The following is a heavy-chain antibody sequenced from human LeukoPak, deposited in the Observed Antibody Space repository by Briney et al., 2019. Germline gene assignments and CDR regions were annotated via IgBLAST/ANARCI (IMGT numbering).Heavy chain of an antibody. CDR2: INPSGGST. Sequence: ASVKVSCKASGYTFTSYYMHWVRQAPGQGLEWMGIINPSGGSTSYAQKFQSRVTMTRDTSTSTVYMELSSLRSEDTAVYYCARENSGYDVFDYWGQGTLVTVSS. CDR1: GYTFTSYY. CDR3: ARENSGYDVFDY. V-gene: IGHV1-46*01. D-gene: IGHD5-12*01. J-gene: IGHJ4*02.